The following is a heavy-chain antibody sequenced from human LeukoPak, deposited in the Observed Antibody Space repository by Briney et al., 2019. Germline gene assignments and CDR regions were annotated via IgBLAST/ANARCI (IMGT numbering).Heavy chain of an antibody. CDR3: AKWGDFDILTGYYVPDF. V-gene: IGHV3-23*01. D-gene: IGHD3-9*01. Sequence: GGSLRLSCAASGFIFRNYAMSWVRQAPRKRLEWVSAITGSGDITYYADSVKGRFTISRDNFKNTLYVEMNTLRAEDTAVYYCAKWGDFDILTGYYVPDFWGQGTLVTVSS. CDR1: GFIFRNYA. CDR2: ITGSGDIT. J-gene: IGHJ4*02.